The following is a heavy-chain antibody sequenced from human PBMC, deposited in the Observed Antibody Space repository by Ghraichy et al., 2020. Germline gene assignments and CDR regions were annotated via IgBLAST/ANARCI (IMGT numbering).Heavy chain of an antibody. CDR1: GGSISSGDYY. Sequence: SETLSLTCPVSGGSISSGDYYWSWIRQPPGKGLEWIGYIYYSGNTYYNPSLKSRVTISVDTSKNQFSLKLNSVTAADTAVYYCAGVEATGAFDYWGQGTLVTVAS. CDR2: IYYSGNT. CDR3: AGVEATGAFDY. J-gene: IGHJ4*02. V-gene: IGHV4-30-4*01. D-gene: IGHD5-12*01.